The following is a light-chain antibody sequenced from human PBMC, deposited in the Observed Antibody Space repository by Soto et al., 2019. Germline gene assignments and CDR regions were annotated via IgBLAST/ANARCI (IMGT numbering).Light chain of an antibody. CDR3: QHYNKWPPYA. Sequence: DIQMTQSPSSLSASVGDRVTITCRASQSISSYLNWYQQKPGKAPKLLIYAASSLQSGVPSRFSGSGSGTDFTLTISSLQSEDFAVYYCQHYNKWPPYAFGQGTKLEIK. CDR2: AAS. V-gene: IGKV1-39*01. J-gene: IGKJ2*01. CDR1: QSISSY.